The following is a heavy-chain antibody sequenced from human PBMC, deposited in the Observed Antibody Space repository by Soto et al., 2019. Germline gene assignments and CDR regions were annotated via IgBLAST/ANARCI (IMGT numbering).Heavy chain of an antibody. CDR1: GYAFTRYG. CDR3: AREGYCSSGSCALYSHEYFGMDV. Sequence: ASVKVSCKASGYAFTRYGISWVRQAPGKGLEWMGWMSSYNKNTNSAQKFQGRVTMTRDTFTNTAYMDLRSLTSDDTAVYYCAREGYCSSGSCALYSHEYFGMDVWGQGTTVTAP. D-gene: IGHD2-15*01. J-gene: IGHJ6*02. CDR2: MSSYNKNT. V-gene: IGHV1-18*01.